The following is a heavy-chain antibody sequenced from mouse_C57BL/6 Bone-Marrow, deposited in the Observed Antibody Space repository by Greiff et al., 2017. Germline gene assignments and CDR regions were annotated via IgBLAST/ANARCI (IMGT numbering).Heavy chain of an antibody. CDR3: ARKTETGAMDY. CDR1: GFPFTGYY. V-gene: IGHV1-42*01. Sequence: EVQLQQSGPELVKPGASVKISCKASGFPFTGYYMTWVKQTPEKSLEWIGEINPSTGGTTYNQKFKAKATLTVDKSSSTAYMQLSSLTSEDSAVYYCARKTETGAMDYWGQGTSVTVSS. CDR2: INPSTGGT. J-gene: IGHJ4*01.